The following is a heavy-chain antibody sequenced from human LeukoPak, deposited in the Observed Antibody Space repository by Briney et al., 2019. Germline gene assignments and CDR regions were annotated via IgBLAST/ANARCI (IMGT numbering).Heavy chain of an antibody. V-gene: IGHV3-53*01. J-gene: IGHJ4*02. CDR1: GFTVNSNY. Sequence: GGSLRLSCAASGFTVNSNYMSWVRQAPGKGLEWVSDIYSGGTTYYADSVKGRFIISRDNSKNTLFLQMSSLRDEDTAVYYCTRGLRSGELSLGFWGQGTLVTVSS. CDR2: IYSGGTT. CDR3: TRGLRSGELSLGF. D-gene: IGHD3-16*02.